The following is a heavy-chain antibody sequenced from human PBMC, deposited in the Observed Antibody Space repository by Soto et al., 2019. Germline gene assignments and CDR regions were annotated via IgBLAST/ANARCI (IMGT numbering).Heavy chain of an antibody. Sequence: PSETLSLTCTGSGGSISSGDYYWSWIRLYPGKGLEWIGYIYSSGSTYYNPSLKRRLTISVDTSKNQFSLKLSSVTAADTAVYYCARDPCRWLGASCSEDWSQGTPVTVSS. CDR1: GGSISSGDYY. V-gene: IGHV4-31*03. J-gene: IGHJ4*02. CDR3: ARDPCRWLGASCSED. CDR2: IYSSGST. D-gene: IGHD2-15*01.